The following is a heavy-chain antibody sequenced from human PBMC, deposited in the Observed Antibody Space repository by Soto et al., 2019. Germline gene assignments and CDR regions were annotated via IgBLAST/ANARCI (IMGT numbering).Heavy chain of an antibody. CDR2: ISAYNGNT. CDR1: GYTFTSYG. D-gene: IGHD2-21*02. V-gene: IGHV1-18*01. J-gene: IGHJ4*02. CDR3: ARGLYCGGDCREYYFDY. Sequence: ASVKVSCKASGYTFTSYGISWVRQAPGQGLEWMGWISAYNGNTNYAQKLQGRVTMTTDTSTSTAYMELRSLRSDDTAVYYCARGLYCGGDCREYYFDYWGQGTLVTVSS.